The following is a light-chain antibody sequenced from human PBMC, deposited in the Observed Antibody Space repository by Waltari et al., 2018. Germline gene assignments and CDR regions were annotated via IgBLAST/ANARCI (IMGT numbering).Light chain of an antibody. CDR2: AAY. CDR3: QQGYSALT. Sequence: DIQMTQSPSSLSASVGDRVTITCRESQSITIYLNWYQHKPGKAPKLLIYAAYSLQGGVPTRFNDSRSGTDLNLTISTLQPGDFASYYCQQGYSALTCGGGTKVDIK. V-gene: IGKV1-39*01. J-gene: IGKJ4*01. CDR1: QSITIY.